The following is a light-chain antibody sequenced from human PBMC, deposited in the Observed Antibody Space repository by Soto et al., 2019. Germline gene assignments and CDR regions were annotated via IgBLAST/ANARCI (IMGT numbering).Light chain of an antibody. J-gene: IGLJ1*01. V-gene: IGLV2-8*01. CDR2: EVN. CDR1: SSDVGGYNY. CDR3: SSYAGSSNV. Sequence: QSVLTQPPSASGSPGQSVAISCTGTSSDVGGYNYVSWYQQHPGKAPKLMIYEVNKRPSGVPDRFSGSKSGNTASLTVSGLQAEDEADYYCSSYAGSSNVFGAVNKVTVL.